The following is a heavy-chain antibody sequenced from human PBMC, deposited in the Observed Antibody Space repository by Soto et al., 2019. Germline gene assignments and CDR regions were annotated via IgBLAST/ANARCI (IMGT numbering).Heavy chain of an antibody. CDR1: GFTVSSNY. Sequence: PGGSMRLSCAAAGFTVSSNYMSWVRQAPGKGLEWVSVIYSGGSTYYADSVKGRFTISRDNSKNTLYLQMNSLRAEDTAVYYCARVLSSSSDVWSYYYYYGMDVWGQGTTVTVSS. CDR3: ARVLSSSSDVWSYYYYYGMDV. J-gene: IGHJ6*02. D-gene: IGHD6-6*01. CDR2: IYSGGST. V-gene: IGHV3-53*01.